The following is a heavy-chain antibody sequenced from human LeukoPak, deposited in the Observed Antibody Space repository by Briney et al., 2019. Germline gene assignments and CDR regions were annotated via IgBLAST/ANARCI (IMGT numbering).Heavy chain of an antibody. V-gene: IGHV3-74*01. Sequence: PSGTLTLSCAASGFTFSSYCRNWIRQAPGKGLVWISRINSDVSSTSYADSVKGRFTISRDNAQNTLYLQMNSLRAEDTAVYYCVRDLGSGWAPDYWGQGALVTVSS. D-gene: IGHD6-25*01. CDR1: GFTFSSYC. CDR2: INSDVSST. J-gene: IGHJ4*02. CDR3: VRDLGSGWAPDY.